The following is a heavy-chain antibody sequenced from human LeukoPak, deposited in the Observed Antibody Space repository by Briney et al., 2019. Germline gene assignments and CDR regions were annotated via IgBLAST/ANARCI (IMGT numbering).Heavy chain of an antibody. D-gene: IGHD3-22*01. CDR3: AKAVGSSGYFSRDAFDI. J-gene: IGHJ3*02. V-gene: IGHV3-23*01. CDR1: GFTFSNYA. Sequence: PGGSLRLPCAASGFTFSNYAMSWVRQAPGKGLEWVSAISGSGISTYYADSVKGRFTISRDNSKNTLYLQMNGLRAEDTAIYYCAKAVGSSGYFSRDAFDIWGQGTMVTVSS. CDR2: ISGSGIST.